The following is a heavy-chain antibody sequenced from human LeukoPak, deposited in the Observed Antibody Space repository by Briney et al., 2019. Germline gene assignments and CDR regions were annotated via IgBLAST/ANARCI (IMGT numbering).Heavy chain of an antibody. CDR2: INHSGST. J-gene: IGHJ5*02. CDR3: ARGAQLLSHWFDP. D-gene: IGHD2-2*01. V-gene: IGHV4-34*01. Sequence: SETLSLTCAVYGGSFSGYCWSWIRQPPGKGLEWIGEINHSGSTNYNPSLKSRVTISVDTSKNQFSLKLSSVTAADTAVYYCARGAQLLSHWFDPWGQGTLVTVSS. CDR1: GGSFSGYC.